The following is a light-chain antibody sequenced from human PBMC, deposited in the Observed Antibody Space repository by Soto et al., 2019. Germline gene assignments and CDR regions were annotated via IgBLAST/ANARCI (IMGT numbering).Light chain of an antibody. CDR1: NSNIGAGYD. CDR3: TSYTSSNSVL. J-gene: IGLJ2*01. CDR2: TNN. V-gene: IGLV1-40*01. Sequence: QSVLTQPPSVSGAPGQRVTISCTGSNSNIGAGYDVHWYLQLPGTAPKLLVYTNNNRPSGVPDRFSGSKSGTSASLAITGLQAEDEADYYCTSYTSSNSVLFGGGTKVTVL.